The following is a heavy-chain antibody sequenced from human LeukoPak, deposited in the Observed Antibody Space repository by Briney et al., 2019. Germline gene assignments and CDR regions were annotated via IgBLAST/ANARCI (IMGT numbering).Heavy chain of an antibody. CDR2: ISWNSGSI. CDR3: ARRATTERGHSYGLDF. V-gene: IGHV3-9*01. D-gene: IGHD5-18*01. J-gene: IGHJ4*02. Sequence: HAGGSLRLSCAASGFTFDDYAMHWVRQAPGEGLEWVSGISWNSGSIHYADSVKGRFTISRDSAKNSLYLQMNSLRAEDTAMYYCARRATTERGHSYGLDFWGQGTLVTVSS. CDR1: GFTFDDYA.